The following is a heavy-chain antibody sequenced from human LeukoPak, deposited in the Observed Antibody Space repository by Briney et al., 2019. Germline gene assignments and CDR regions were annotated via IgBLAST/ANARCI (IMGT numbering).Heavy chain of an antibody. J-gene: IGHJ4*02. CDR3: ARVQKLGIGEKYFDY. CDR2: INHSGST. V-gene: IGHV4-34*01. D-gene: IGHD7-27*01. CDR1: GGSFSGYY. Sequence: KPSETLSLTCAVYGGSFSGYYWSWIRQPPGKGLEWIGEINHSGSTNYNPSLKSRVTISVDTSKNQFSLKLSSVTAADTAVYYCARVQKLGIGEKYFDYWGQGTLVTVSS.